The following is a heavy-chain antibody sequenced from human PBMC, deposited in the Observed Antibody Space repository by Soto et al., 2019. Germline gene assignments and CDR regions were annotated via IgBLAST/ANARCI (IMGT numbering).Heavy chain of an antibody. CDR1: GFTFSSYA. CDR2: IWYDGSNK. J-gene: IGHJ6*02. V-gene: IGHV3-33*08. CDR3: ARAAPFYYYYGMDV. Sequence: PGGSLRLSCAASGFTFSSYAMSWVRQAPGKGLEWVAVIWYDGSNKYYADSVKGRFTISRDNSKNTLYLQMNSLRAEDTAVYYCARAAPFYYYYGMDVWGQGTTVTVSS.